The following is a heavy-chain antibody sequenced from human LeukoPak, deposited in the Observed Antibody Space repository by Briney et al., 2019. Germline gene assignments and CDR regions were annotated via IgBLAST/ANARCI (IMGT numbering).Heavy chain of an antibody. Sequence: ASVKVSCKASGGTFSSYAISWVRQAPGQGLEWMGRIIPIFGTANNAQKFQGRVTITTDESTSTAYMELSSLRSEDTAVYYCASGYSYGPYYFDYWGQGTLVTVSS. J-gene: IGHJ4*02. CDR1: GGTFSSYA. D-gene: IGHD5-18*01. V-gene: IGHV1-69*05. CDR2: IIPIFGTA. CDR3: ASGYSYGPYYFDY.